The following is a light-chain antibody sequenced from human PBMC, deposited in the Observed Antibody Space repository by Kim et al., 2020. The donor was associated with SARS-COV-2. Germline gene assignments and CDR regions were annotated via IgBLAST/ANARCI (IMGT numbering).Light chain of an antibody. J-gene: IGKJ5*01. CDR1: RSISSSY. CDR2: GSP. Sequence: PVERATPSSSASRSISSSYFAWCIRKPGQAPRLFIYGSPTRGTGGPDRCSGGGYGAEFCLIICALGPEELAVYYCQYCRISVPFTFGEGTRLEIK. V-gene: IGKV3-20*01. CDR3: QYCRISVPFT.